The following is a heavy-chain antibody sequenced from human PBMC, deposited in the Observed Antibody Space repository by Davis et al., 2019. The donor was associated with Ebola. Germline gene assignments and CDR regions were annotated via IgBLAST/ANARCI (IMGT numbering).Heavy chain of an antibody. CDR2: MNPNSGNT. D-gene: IGHD3-10*01. CDR3: ARDPGKDVLLRFGEPQHYYFGY. Sequence: ASVKVSCMASGYTFTSYDIHWVRQATGQGPEWMGWMNPNSGNTGYAQKFQGRVTMTRNTSISTAYMELSSLRSEDTAVYYCARDPGKDVLLRFGEPQHYYFGYGGQGTLVTVSS. J-gene: IGHJ4*02. CDR1: GYTFTSYD. V-gene: IGHV1-8*01.